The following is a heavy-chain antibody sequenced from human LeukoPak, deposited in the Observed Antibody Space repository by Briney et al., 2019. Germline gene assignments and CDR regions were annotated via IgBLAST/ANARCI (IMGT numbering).Heavy chain of an antibody. D-gene: IGHD5-12*01. CDR3: AKDIGIVAYDAFEM. V-gene: IGHV3-23*01. J-gene: IGHJ3*02. Sequence: GGSLRLSCAASGFTVSSNYMNWARQAPGQGLEWVSSISGSGGSTFYADPVKGRFSVSRDNSKNTLYLEMNSLRAEDTAVYYCAKDIGIVAYDAFEMWGQGTMVTVSS. CDR2: ISGSGGST. CDR1: GFTVSSNY.